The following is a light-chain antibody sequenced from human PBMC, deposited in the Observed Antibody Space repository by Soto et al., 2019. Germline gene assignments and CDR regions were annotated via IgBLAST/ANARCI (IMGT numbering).Light chain of an antibody. CDR2: GAS. CDR3: QQYNSYKGT. CDR1: QTISSW. J-gene: IGKJ1*01. Sequence: DIQMTQSPSTLSGSVGDRVTITCRASQTISSWLAWYQQKPGKAPNLLMYGASYLKSGVPTRFSGSGSGTDFTLTISSLQPDDFATYYCQQYNSYKGTFGQGTKVDIK. V-gene: IGKV1-5*01.